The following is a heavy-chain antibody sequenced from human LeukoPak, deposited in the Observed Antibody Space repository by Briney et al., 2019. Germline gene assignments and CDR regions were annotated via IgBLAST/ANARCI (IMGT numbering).Heavy chain of an antibody. J-gene: IGHJ4*02. V-gene: IGHV4-39*01. CDR2: IYYSGST. D-gene: IGHD1-26*01. CDR3: ARLGYENLVGATTLYGY. CDR1: GGSISSSSYY. Sequence: PSETLSLTCTVSGGSISSSSYYWGWIRQPPGKGLEWIGSIYYSGSTYYNPSLKSRVTISVDTSKNQFSLKLSSVTAADTAVYYCARLGYENLVGATTLYGYWGQGTLVTVSS.